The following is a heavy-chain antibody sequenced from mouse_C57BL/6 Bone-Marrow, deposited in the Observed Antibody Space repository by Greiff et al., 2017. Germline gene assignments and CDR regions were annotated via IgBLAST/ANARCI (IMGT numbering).Heavy chain of an antibody. J-gene: IGHJ1*03. CDR3: AREPHYYGSSYHWYFDV. D-gene: IGHD1-1*01. V-gene: IGHV7-1*01. Sequence: EVMLVESGGGLVQSGRSLRLSCATSGFTFSDFYMEWVRQAPGKGLEWIAASRNKANDYTTEYSASVKGRFIVSRDTSQSILYLQMKALRAEDTAIYYCAREPHYYGSSYHWYFDVWGTGTTVTVSS. CDR2: SRNKANDYTT. CDR1: GFTFSDFY.